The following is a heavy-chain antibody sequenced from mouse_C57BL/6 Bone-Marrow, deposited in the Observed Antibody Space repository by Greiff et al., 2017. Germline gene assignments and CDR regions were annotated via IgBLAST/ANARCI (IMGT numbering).Heavy chain of an antibody. Sequence: EVQGVESGGGLVKPGGSLKLSCAASGFTFSDYGMHWVRQAPEKGLEWVAYISSGSSTNYYADPVQGRFTISGDNANNTLFLQMTSLRSEDTAMYYCARYYCSRFDYWGQGTTLTVSS. CDR1: GFTFSDYG. V-gene: IGHV5-17*01. D-gene: IGHD1-1*01. J-gene: IGHJ2*01. CDR3: ARYYCSRFDY. CDR2: ISSGSSTN.